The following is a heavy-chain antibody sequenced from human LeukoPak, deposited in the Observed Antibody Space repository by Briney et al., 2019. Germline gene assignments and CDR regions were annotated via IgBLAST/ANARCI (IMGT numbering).Heavy chain of an antibody. D-gene: IGHD4-11*01. CDR1: GYSIRSGFY. V-gene: IGHV4-4*07. J-gene: IGHJ4*02. CDR3: ARDKGSNPFDY. CDR2: IYTSGST. Sequence: SETLSLTCTVSGYSIRSGFYWGWIRQPAGKGLEWIGRIYTSGSTYYNPSLKSRVTMSVDTSKNQFSLKVSSVTAADTAVYYCARDKGSNPFDYWGQGTLVTVSS.